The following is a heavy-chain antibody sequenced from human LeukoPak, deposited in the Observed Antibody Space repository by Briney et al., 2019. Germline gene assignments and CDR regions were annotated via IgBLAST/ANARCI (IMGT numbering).Heavy chain of an antibody. Sequence: GGSLRLSCAATGYSFKDYGMHWVRQPPGKGLEWVSAINWNGGGTDYADSVKGRFTIFRDNAKNSLYLQMSSLRPEDTALYYCAKHLTATNTYIFFGLDVWGQGAPGTVSS. D-gene: IGHD1-26*01. J-gene: IGHJ6*01. CDR3: AKHLTATNTYIFFGLDV. CDR1: GYSFKDYG. CDR2: INWNGGGT. V-gene: IGHV3-9*01.